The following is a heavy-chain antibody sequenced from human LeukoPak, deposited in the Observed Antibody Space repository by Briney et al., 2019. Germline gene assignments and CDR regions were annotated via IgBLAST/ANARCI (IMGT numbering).Heavy chain of an antibody. V-gene: IGHV1-69*05. D-gene: IGHD4-17*01. CDR3: ARDRWHGDYESLLYYFDY. CDR1: GGTFSSYA. Sequence: GASVKVSCKASGGTFSSYAISWVRQAPGQGLEWMGRIIPIFGTANYAQKFQGRVTITTDESTSTAYMELSSLRSEDTAVYYCARDRWHGDYESLLYYFDYWGQGTLVTVSS. J-gene: IGHJ4*02. CDR2: IIPIFGTA.